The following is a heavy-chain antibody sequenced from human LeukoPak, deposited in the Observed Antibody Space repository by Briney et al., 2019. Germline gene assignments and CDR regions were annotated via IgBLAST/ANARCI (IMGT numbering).Heavy chain of an antibody. Sequence: GGSLRLSCAASGFTFSSYAMSWVRQAPGKGLEWVSAISGSGGSTYYADSVKGRFTISRDNSKNTLYLQMDSLRAEDTAVYYCANILRGDYGMGVWGQGTTVTVSS. CDR1: GFTFSSYA. J-gene: IGHJ6*02. CDR2: ISGSGGST. CDR3: ANILRGDYGMGV. V-gene: IGHV3-23*01.